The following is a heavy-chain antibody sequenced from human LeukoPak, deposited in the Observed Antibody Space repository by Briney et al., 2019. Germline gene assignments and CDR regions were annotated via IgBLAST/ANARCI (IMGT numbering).Heavy chain of an antibody. Sequence: GGSLGLSCAASGFTFSSYAMSWVRQAPGKGLEWVSAISGSGGSTYYADSVKGRFTISRDNSKNTLYLQMNSLRAEDTAVYYCAKTPSYYDFWSGYSGYFDYWGQGTLVTVSS. V-gene: IGHV3-23*01. CDR3: AKTPSYYDFWSGYSGYFDY. CDR2: ISGSGGST. CDR1: GFTFSSYA. D-gene: IGHD3-3*01. J-gene: IGHJ4*02.